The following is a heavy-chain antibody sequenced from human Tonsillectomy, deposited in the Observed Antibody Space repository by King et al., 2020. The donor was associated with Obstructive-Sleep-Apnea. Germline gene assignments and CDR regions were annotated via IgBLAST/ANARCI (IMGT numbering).Heavy chain of an antibody. CDR3: AKDIAVAGMVAFDI. CDR2: ISWNSGSI. Sequence: VQLVESGGGLVQPARSLRLSCAASGFTFDDYAMHWVRQAPGKGLEWVSGISWNSGSIAYADSVQGRFTISRDNAKNSLYLQMNSLRAEDTAFYYCAKDIAVAGMVAFDIWGQGTMVTVSS. CDR1: GFTFDDYA. V-gene: IGHV3-9*01. J-gene: IGHJ3*02. D-gene: IGHD6-19*01.